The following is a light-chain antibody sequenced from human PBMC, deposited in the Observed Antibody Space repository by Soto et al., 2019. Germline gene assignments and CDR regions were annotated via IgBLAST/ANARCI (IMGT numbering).Light chain of an antibody. CDR2: HVN. J-gene: IGLJ1*01. Sequence: QSVLTQPRSVSGSPGQSVTISCTGTSSDIGGYNYVSWYQQHPGRAPKLLIYHVNTRPSGISNRFSGSKSGDTASLTISGLQAEDEAEYSCFSYSTSSSLYVFGSGTKVTVL. V-gene: IGLV2-14*03. CDR3: FSYSTSSSLYV. CDR1: SSDIGGYNY.